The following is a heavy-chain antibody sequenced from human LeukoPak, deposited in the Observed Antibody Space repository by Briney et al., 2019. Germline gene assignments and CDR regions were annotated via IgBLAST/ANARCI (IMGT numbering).Heavy chain of an antibody. D-gene: IGHD3-22*01. Sequence: GRSLRLSCAASGFTFSSYAMHWVRQAPGKGLEWVAVISYDGSNKYYADSVKGRFTISRDNSKNTLYLQMNSLRAEDMAVYYCARTPSGVVVITSYDYWGQGTLVTVSS. CDR3: ARTPSGVVVITSYDY. CDR1: GFTFSSYA. CDR2: ISYDGSNK. V-gene: IGHV3-30-3*01. J-gene: IGHJ4*02.